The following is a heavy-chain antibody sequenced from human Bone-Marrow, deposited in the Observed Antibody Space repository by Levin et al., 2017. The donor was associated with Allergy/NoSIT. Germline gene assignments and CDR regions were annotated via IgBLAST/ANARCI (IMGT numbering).Heavy chain of an antibody. J-gene: IGHJ4*02. Sequence: GGSLRLXCXASGFNFNIYSMNWVRQAPGKGLEWFSYISSGSRAIYYADSVKGRFTISRDNAKNSLYLQMNSLRDEDTAVYYCARGSKGGDDYDDFFDFWGQGTLVSVSS. V-gene: IGHV3-48*02. CDR1: GFNFNIYS. CDR3: ARGSKGGDDYDDFFDF. CDR2: ISSGSRAI. D-gene: IGHD3-16*01.